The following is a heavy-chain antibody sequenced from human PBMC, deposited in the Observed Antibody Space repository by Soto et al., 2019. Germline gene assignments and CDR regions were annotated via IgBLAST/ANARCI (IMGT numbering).Heavy chain of an antibody. J-gene: IGHJ4*02. CDR3: ARIDKFIPQSSAWANRSDS. V-gene: IGHV3-23*01. D-gene: IGHD6-19*01. CDR2: MSRDGGVT. Sequence: EVQLLESGGGLVQPGGSLRLSCAASGFTFSNYGMTWVRHAPGKGLVLVSGMSRDGGVTDYTDSVEGWFTISRDLSKNTLYLRMTSLRAEDTAVYYCARIDKFIPQSSAWANRSDSWGQGTRVTGSS. CDR1: GFTFSNYG.